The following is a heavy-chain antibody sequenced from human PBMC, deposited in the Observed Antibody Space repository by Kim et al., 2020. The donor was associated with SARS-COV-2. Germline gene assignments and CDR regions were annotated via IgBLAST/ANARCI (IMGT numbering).Heavy chain of an antibody. V-gene: IGHV4-30-2*01. D-gene: IGHD3-10*01. CDR2: IYGAGSA. CDR3: STSHSSDYYGSGSFYY. Sequence: SETLSLTCAVSGGSINSDGYSWSWIRQPPGMGLEWIGYIYGAGSAKYNPPLKGRVTISFETSKNYFSLKVNSVTAPDTAISFCSTSHSSDYYGSGSFYY. CDR1: GGSINSDGYS. J-gene: IGHJ6*01.